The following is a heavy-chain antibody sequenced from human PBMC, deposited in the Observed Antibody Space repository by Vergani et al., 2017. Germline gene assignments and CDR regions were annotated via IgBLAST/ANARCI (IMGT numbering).Heavy chain of an antibody. Sequence: QVQLQESGPGLVKPSETLSLTCTVSGGSISSHYWSWIRQPPGKGLEWIGYIYYSGSTNYNPSLKNRVTISVDTSKNQFSLKLSSVTAADTAVYYCARDRIGVRGPYAFDIWGQGTMVTVSS. CDR1: GGSISSHY. CDR3: ARDRIGVRGPYAFDI. D-gene: IGHD3-10*01. J-gene: IGHJ3*02. CDR2: IYYSGST. V-gene: IGHV4-59*11.